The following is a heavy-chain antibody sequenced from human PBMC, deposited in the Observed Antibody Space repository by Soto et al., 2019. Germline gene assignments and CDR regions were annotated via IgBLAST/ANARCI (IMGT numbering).Heavy chain of an antibody. CDR2: ISAYNGNT. CDR3: ASSYGSWSPGLPVTYYYGMDV. V-gene: IGHV1-18*01. Sequence: QVQLVQSGAEVKKPGASVKVSCKASGYTFTSYGISWVRQAPGQGLEWMGWISAYNGNTNYAQKLQGRVTMTTDTSTSTAYMELRSLRSDDTAVYYCASSYGSWSPGLPVTYYYGMDVGGQGTTVTVSS. CDR1: GYTFTSYG. D-gene: IGHD3-10*01. J-gene: IGHJ6*02.